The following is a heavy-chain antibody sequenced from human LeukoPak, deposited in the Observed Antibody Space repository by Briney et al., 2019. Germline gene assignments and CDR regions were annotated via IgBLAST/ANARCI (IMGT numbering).Heavy chain of an antibody. V-gene: IGHV3-49*04. CDR3: TRVMIVVVAADY. CDR2: IRSKAYGGTT. J-gene: IGHJ4*02. CDR1: GFTFGDYA. Sequence: PGRSLRLSCTASGFTFGDYAMSWVRQAPGKGLEWVGFIRSKAYGGTTEYAASVKGRFTISRDDSKNIAYLQMNSLKTEDTAVYYCTRVMIVVVAADYWGQGTLDTVSS. D-gene: IGHD3-22*01.